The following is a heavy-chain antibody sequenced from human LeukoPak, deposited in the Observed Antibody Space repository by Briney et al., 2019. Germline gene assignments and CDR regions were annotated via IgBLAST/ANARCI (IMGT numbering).Heavy chain of an antibody. CDR2: TSYDGSDK. J-gene: IGHJ4*02. CDR1: GFIFSSYG. CDR3: ARDEDHCSGGSCHHFDF. D-gene: IGHD2-15*01. Sequence: GGSLRLSCAASGFIFSSYGFHWVRQAPGKGLEWVALTSYDGSDKYYADSVKGRVTISRDNSKNTLYLQMNSLRTEDTAVYYCARDEDHCSGGSCHHFDFWGQGTLVTVSS. V-gene: IGHV3-30*03.